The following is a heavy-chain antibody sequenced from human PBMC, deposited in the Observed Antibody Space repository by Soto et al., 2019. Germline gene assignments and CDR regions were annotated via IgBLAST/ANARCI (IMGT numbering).Heavy chain of an antibody. CDR2: IYSGGST. D-gene: IGHD2-15*01. CDR1: GFTVSSNY. J-gene: IGHJ3*02. CDR3: ARSQCSGGSCYWVPDAFDI. V-gene: IGHV3-53*04. Sequence: PGGSLSLSCAASGFTVSSNYMSWVRQAPGKGLEWVSVIYSGGSTYYADSVKGRFTISRHNSKNTLYLQMNSLRAEDTAVYYCARSQCSGGSCYWVPDAFDIWGQGTMVTVSS.